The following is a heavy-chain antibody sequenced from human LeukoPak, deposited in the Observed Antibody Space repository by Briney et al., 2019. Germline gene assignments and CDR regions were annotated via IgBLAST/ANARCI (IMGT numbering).Heavy chain of an antibody. J-gene: IGHJ5*02. D-gene: IGHD2-2*01. CDR1: GYTFTGYY. V-gene: IGHV1-2*02. CDR3: ARSMSWDIVVVPAASFDP. CDR2: INPNSGGT. Sequence: GASVKVSCKASGYTFTGYYMHWVRQAPGLGLEWMGWINPNSGGTNYAQKFQGRVTMTRDTSISTAYMELSRLRSDDTAVYYCARSMSWDIVVVPAASFDPWGQGTLVTVSS.